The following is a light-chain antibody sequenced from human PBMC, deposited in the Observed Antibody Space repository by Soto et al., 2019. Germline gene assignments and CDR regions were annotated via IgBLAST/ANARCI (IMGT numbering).Light chain of an antibody. CDR3: NSYTTSTVYV. Sequence: QSVLTQPASVVGSPGQALTISFTGNSSEVCAYDYVSWYQQHPGKAPRLMIYDVNNRPSGVSDRFSGSKSGNSASLTISGLQAEDEADYYCNSYTTSTVYVFGTGTKVTVL. J-gene: IGLJ1*01. CDR2: DVN. V-gene: IGLV2-14*03. CDR1: SSEVCAYDY.